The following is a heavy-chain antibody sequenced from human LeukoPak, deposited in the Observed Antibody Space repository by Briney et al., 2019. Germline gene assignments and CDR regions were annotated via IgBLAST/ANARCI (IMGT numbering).Heavy chain of an antibody. CDR1: GGSFSGYY. CDR2: INHSGST. CDR3: AKLDYDILTGPNEGDAFDI. V-gene: IGHV4-34*01. D-gene: IGHD3-9*01. J-gene: IGHJ3*02. Sequence: SETLSLTCAVYGGSFSGYYWSWIRQPPGKGLEWIGEINHSGSTNYNPSLKSRVTISVDTSKNQFSLKLSSVTAADTAVYYCAKLDYDILTGPNEGDAFDIWGQGTMVTVSS.